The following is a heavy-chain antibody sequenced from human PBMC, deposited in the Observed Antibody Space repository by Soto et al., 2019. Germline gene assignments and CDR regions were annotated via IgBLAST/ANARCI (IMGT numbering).Heavy chain of an antibody. J-gene: IGHJ5*02. Sequence: AASVKVSCKASGYTFTSYGISWLRQAPGQGLEWMGWISAYNGNTNYAQKLQGRVTMTTDTSTSTAYMELRSLRSDDTAVYYCARDYCSGGSCSNWFDPWGQGTLVTVSS. CDR3: ARDYCSGGSCSNWFDP. D-gene: IGHD2-15*01. CDR1: GYTFTSYG. V-gene: IGHV1-18*04. CDR2: ISAYNGNT.